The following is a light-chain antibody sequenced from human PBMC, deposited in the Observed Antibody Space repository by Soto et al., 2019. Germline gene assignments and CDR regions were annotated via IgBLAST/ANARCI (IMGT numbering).Light chain of an antibody. Sequence: DIQMNQSPSTLSASVGDRVAVTCRARQTISSWLAWYQQKPGKAPNLLIYKASSLQSGVPSRFSGSGSGTEFTLTISSLQPDDFATYYCQQYNSYPFTFGQGTKLEIK. J-gene: IGKJ2*01. V-gene: IGKV1-5*03. CDR3: QQYNSYPFT. CDR1: QTISSW. CDR2: KAS.